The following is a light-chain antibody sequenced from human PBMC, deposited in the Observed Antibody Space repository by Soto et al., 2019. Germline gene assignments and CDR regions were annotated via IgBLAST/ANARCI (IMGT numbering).Light chain of an antibody. CDR1: SSDVGGYNY. CDR2: EGT. J-gene: IGLJ1*01. V-gene: IGLV2-8*01. CDR3: SSYAGSKHYV. Sequence: QSALTQPPSASGSPGQSVTIFCTGTSSDVGGYNYVSWYQQHPGKAPKLMIYEGTKRPSGVPDRFSGSKSDNTASLTVSGLQAEDEADYYCSSYAGSKHYVFGTGTKLTVL.